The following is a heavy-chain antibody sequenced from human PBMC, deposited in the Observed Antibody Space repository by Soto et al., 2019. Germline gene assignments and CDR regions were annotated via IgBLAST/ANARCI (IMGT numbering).Heavy chain of an antibody. J-gene: IGHJ3*02. Sequence: ASVKVSCKASGGTFSSYGISWVRQAPGQGLEWMGWISAYNGNTNYAQKLQGRVTMTTDTSTSTAYMELRSLRSDDTAVYYCARGEADYDAFDIWGQGTMVTVSS. V-gene: IGHV1-18*01. CDR1: GGTFSSYG. CDR2: ISAYNGNT. D-gene: IGHD1-26*01. CDR3: ARGEADYDAFDI.